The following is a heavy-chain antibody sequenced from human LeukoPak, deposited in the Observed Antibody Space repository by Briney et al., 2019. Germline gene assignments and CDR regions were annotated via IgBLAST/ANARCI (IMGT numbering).Heavy chain of an antibody. CDR3: ARDRSERWLHRRYFDY. CDR1: GFTFSSYW. Sequence: PGGSLRLSCAASGFTFSSYWMHWVRQAPGKGLVWVSRINSGGSSTSYADSVKGRFTISRDNAKNSLYLQMNSLRAEDTAVYYCARDRSERWLHRRYFDYWGQGTLVTVSS. D-gene: IGHD5-24*01. CDR2: INSGGSST. J-gene: IGHJ4*02. V-gene: IGHV3-74*01.